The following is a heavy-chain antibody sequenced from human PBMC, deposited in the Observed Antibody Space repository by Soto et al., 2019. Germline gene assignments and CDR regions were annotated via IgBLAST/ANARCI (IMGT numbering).Heavy chain of an antibody. Sequence: AETLSSSCSVSGFSMRAYRVSWIRQPAGKGLEWIGRLNTYGNTHYNPSLKIRVTVSVDTSRNQFFLTLRSVTAADSAVYHCGRESGETWDYEASWGHGTPVTVSS. CDR2: LNTYGNT. D-gene: IGHD1-7*01. J-gene: IGHJ5*01. CDR1: GFSMRAYR. CDR3: GRESGETWDYEAS. V-gene: IGHV4-4*07.